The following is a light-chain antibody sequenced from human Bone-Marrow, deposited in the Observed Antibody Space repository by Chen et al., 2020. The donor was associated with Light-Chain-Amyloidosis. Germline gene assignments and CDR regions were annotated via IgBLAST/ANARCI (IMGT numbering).Light chain of an antibody. Sequence: DIVLPQSPATLSLSPGERATLSCRASQSVGTNLAWYQQKPDQAPRLLIYAVSDRATGIPARFRGSGAGTVFTLTIRSLEPADFAVYDCQQRSNWTPSITFGQGTRLDIK. CDR1: QSVGTN. CDR3: QQRSNWTPSIT. J-gene: IGKJ5*01. V-gene: IGKV3-11*01. CDR2: AVS.